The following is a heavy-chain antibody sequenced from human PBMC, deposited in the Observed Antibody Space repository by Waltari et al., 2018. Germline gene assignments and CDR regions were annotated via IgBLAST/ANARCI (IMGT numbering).Heavy chain of an antibody. CDR1: GFTFSSYW. CDR3: ARGRLDY. CDR2: IKQDGSEK. Sequence: EVQLVESGGGLVQPGGSLRLSCEASGFTFSSYWMGVVRPAPVKGLEWVAKIKQDGSEKYYVDSVKGRFTISRDNAKNSLYLQMNSLRAEDTAVYYCARGRLDYWGQGTLVTVSS. J-gene: IGHJ4*02. V-gene: IGHV3-7*03.